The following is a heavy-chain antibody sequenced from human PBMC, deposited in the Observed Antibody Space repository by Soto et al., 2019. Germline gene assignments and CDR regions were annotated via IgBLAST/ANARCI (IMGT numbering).Heavy chain of an antibody. V-gene: IGHV4-34*01. D-gene: IGHD3-10*01. J-gene: IGHJ6*02. CDR3: ARGQLVWYGDLTPYHRDMDV. CDR1: GGSFDDFY. Sequence: PSETLTLTCACYGGSFDDFYWSWVRQSPGKGLEWVGEISHDGGTNYSPSLASRVSISVDTSKNQFSLHLRSVTAADTGLYYCARGQLVWYGDLTPYHRDMDVWGQGATVTSP. CDR2: ISHDGGT.